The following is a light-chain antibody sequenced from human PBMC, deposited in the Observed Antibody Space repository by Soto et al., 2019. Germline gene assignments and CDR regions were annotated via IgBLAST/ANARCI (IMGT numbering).Light chain of an antibody. CDR1: QDIRVD. CDR3: LQDYSYPLT. CDR2: ATS. Sequence: AIQMTQFPSSLSASVGDRVTITCRASQDIRVDLGWYQQRPGKAPKLLIYATSSLQSGVPSRFSGSGSGTDFTLTISSLQPEDFATYYCLQDYSYPLTFGGGTKVEIK. V-gene: IGKV1-6*01. J-gene: IGKJ4*01.